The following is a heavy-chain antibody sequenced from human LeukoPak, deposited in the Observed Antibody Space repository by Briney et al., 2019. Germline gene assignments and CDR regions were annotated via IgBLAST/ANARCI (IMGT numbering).Heavy chain of an antibody. CDR2: IYYSGST. CDR1: GFAFSDYS. V-gene: IGHV4-31*02. CDR3: AREMRGYRALDY. Sequence: LRLSCAASGFAFSDYSMNWVRQHPGKGLEWIGYIYYSGSTYYNPSLKSRVTISVDTSKNQFSLKLSSVTAADTAVYYCAREMRGYRALDYWGQGTLVTVSS. J-gene: IGHJ4*02. D-gene: IGHD2-2*02.